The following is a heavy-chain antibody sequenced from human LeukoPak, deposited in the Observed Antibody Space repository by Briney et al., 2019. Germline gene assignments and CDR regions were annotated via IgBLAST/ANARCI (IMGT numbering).Heavy chain of an antibody. CDR2: IYPGDSDT. J-gene: IGHJ4*02. CDR3: ARQDVAAAGVLPY. Sequence: RGESLKISCKGSGYSFTGYWIGWVRQMPGKGLEWMGIIYPGDSDTRYSPSFQGQVTISADKSISTAYLQWSSLKASDTAMYYCARQDVAAAGVLPYWGQGTLVTVSS. V-gene: IGHV5-51*01. D-gene: IGHD6-13*01. CDR1: GYSFTGYW.